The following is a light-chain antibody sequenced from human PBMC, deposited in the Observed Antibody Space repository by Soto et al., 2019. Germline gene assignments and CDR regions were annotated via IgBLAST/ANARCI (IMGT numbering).Light chain of an antibody. CDR3: QQYGSSPIT. CDR1: QSLSFN. Sequence: EIVLPQSPATLSLAPGERATLSCRASQSLSFNLAWYQQKPGQAPRLLIYAASTRATGIPARFSGSGSGTEFTLTISSLQSEDFAVYYCQQYGSSPITFGQGTRLEIK. V-gene: IGKV3-15*01. J-gene: IGKJ5*01. CDR2: AAS.